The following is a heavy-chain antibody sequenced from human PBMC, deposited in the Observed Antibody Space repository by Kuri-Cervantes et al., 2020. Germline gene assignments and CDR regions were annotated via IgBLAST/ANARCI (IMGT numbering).Heavy chain of an antibody. J-gene: IGHJ4*02. CDR2: ISSSSSTI. CDR3: VKGELELRWVCDY. D-gene: IGHD1-7*01. Sequence: GGSLRLSCAASGFTFSSYSMNWVRQAPGKGLEWVSYISSSSSTIYYADSVKGRFTISRDNAKNSRYLQMNSLRAEDTAVYYCVKGELELRWVCDYWGQGTLVTVSS. V-gene: IGHV3-48*01. CDR1: GFTFSSYS.